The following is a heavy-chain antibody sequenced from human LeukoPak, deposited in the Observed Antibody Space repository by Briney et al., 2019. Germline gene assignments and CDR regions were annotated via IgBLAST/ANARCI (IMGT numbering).Heavy chain of an antibody. V-gene: IGHV3-30*18. D-gene: IGHD6-13*01. Sequence: PGRSLRLSCAASGFTFSSYGMHWVRQAPGKGLEWVAVISYDGSNKYYADSVKGRFTISRDNSKNTLYLQMNSLRAEDTAVYYCAKDWRPYSTRVFVDYWGQGTLVTVSS. CDR2: ISYDGSNK. CDR1: GFTFSSYG. J-gene: IGHJ4*02. CDR3: AKDWRPYSTRVFVDY.